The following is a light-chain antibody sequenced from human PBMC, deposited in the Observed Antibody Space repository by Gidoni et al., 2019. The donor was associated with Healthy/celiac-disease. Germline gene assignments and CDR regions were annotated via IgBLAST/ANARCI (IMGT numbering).Light chain of an antibody. CDR1: QDISNY. CDR3: QQYDNLPRT. J-gene: IGKJ2*01. V-gene: IGKV1-33*01. Sequence: DTHMTQCPSSLSASVGDRVTITCPASQDISNYLNWYQQKPGKAPKLLIYDASNLETGVPSMFSGSGSGTDFTFTISSLQPEDIATYYCQQYDNLPRTFXQXTKLXIK. CDR2: DAS.